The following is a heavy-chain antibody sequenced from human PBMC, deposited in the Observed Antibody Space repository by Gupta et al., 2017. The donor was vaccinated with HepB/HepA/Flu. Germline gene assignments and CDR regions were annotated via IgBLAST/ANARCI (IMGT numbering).Heavy chain of an antibody. CDR2: ISGSGGST. J-gene: IGHJ4*02. D-gene: IGHD1-1*01. Sequence: EVQLLDSGGGLVQPGGSLRLSCAASGFTFRSYAMSWVRQAPGKGLEWVTAISGSGGSTYYADSGKCRFTISRDNSKNTLYLQMNSLRAEDTAVYYCAKDRRVGWNDVSYFDYWVQGTLVTVSS. CDR1: GFTFRSYA. CDR3: AKDRRVGWNDVSYFDY. V-gene: IGHV3-23*01.